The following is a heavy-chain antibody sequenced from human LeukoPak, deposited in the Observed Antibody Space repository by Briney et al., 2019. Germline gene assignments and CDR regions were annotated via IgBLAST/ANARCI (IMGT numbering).Heavy chain of an antibody. J-gene: IGHJ4*02. CDR1: VYTFTIYG. CDR2: ISAYNGNT. Sequence: ASVTVSCTGSVYTFTIYGISWVRHAPGQGLKWMGWISAYNGNTNYAQKLQGRVTMTTDTSTSTAYMELSDLRAQRSAVYYCARDRPYYCDYTVLNYWGQGTLVTVSS. V-gene: IGHV1-18*01. CDR3: ARDRPYYCDYTVLNY. D-gene: IGHD4-17*01.